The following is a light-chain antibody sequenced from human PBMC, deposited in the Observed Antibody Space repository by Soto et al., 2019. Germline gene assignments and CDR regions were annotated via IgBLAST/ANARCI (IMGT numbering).Light chain of an antibody. CDR1: QSISSW. Sequence: DIQLTQSPSTLSASVGDRATITCRASQSISSWLVWYQQKPGKAPKLLVYKASSLESGVPSRFSGSGSGTEFTLTISTLQPDDFATYYCQQYEAYPLTFGGGTKVEI. CDR2: KAS. J-gene: IGKJ4*01. CDR3: QQYEAYPLT. V-gene: IGKV1-5*03.